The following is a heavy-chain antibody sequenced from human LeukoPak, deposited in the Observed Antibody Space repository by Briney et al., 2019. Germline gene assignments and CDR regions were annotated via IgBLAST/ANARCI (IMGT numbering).Heavy chain of an antibody. J-gene: IGHJ4*02. CDR2: INWNGGST. CDR1: GFTFDNYG. Sequence: GGSLRLSCAASGFTFDNYGLSWVRQAPGKGLEWVSGINWNGGSTVRADCVKGRFTISRDNAKNSLYLKMNSLRAEDRALYYCARVGIYGAYNRYFDYWGQGTLVTVSS. V-gene: IGHV3-20*04. CDR3: ARVGIYGAYNRYFDY. D-gene: IGHD4-17*01.